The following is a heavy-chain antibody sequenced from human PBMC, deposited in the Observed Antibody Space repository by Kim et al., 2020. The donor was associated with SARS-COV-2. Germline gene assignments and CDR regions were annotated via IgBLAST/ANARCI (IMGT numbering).Heavy chain of an antibody. V-gene: IGHV4-34*01. J-gene: IGHJ4*02. CDR3: ARRPIAAAGTAFDY. D-gene: IGHD6-13*01. Sequence: TPSLKSRVTISVDTSKNQFSLKLSSVTAADTAVYYCARRPIAAAGTAFDYWGQGTLVTVSS.